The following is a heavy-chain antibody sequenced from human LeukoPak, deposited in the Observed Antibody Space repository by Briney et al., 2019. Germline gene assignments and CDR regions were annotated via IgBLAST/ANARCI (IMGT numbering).Heavy chain of an antibody. CDR3: ARVAWYYYDSSGYSNWFDP. Sequence: SETLSLTCTVSGGSISSYYWSWIRQPPGKGLEWIGYIYYSGSTNYNPSLKSRVTISVDTWKNQFSLKLTSVTAADTAVYYCARVAWYYYDSSGYSNWFDPWGQGSLVTVSS. D-gene: IGHD3-22*01. CDR2: IYYSGST. CDR1: GGSISSYY. V-gene: IGHV4-59*01. J-gene: IGHJ5*02.